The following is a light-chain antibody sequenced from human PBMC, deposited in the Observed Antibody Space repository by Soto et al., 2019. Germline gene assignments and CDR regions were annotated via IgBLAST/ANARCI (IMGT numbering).Light chain of an antibody. Sequence: EIVLTQAPGTPSLSPGERAPPSRRASQRVSTNYLAWYQQKPGQAPRPLIYGASNRATGIPDRFSGSGSGTDFTLTISRLEPEDFAVYYCQQYGSSGTFGQGTKVDIK. V-gene: IGKV3-20*01. CDR2: GAS. J-gene: IGKJ1*01. CDR3: QQYGSSGT. CDR1: QRVSTNY.